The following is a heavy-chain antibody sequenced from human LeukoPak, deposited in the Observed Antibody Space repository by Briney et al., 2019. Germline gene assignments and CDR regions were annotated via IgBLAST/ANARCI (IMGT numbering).Heavy chain of an antibody. CDR3: ARDFMGVSTA. CDR1: GFTFSTYS. CDR2: LSSSSTYI. D-gene: IGHD3-16*01. J-gene: IGHJ4*02. Sequence: GGSLRLSCAASGFTFSTYSMSWVRQAPGKGLEWVSSLSSSSTYIYYADSVKGRFTISRDNAKNSLYLQMNSLRAEDTAVYFCARDFMGVSTAWGQGTLVTVSS. V-gene: IGHV3-21*01.